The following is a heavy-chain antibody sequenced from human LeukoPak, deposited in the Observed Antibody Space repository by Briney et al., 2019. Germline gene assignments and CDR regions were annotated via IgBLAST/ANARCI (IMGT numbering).Heavy chain of an antibody. J-gene: IGHJ6*04. Sequence: PGGSLRLSCAASGFTFISYWMGWVRQAPGKGLEWVANIKQDGSEKYYVDSVKGRFTISRDNAKNSLYLQMNSLRAEDTAVYYCAELGITMIGGVWGKGTTVTISS. CDR2: IKQDGSEK. V-gene: IGHV3-7*01. CDR3: AELGITMIGGV. CDR1: GFTFISYW. D-gene: IGHD3-10*02.